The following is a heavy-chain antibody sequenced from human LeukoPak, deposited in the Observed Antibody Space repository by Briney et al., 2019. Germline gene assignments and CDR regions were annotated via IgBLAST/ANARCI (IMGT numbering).Heavy chain of an antibody. J-gene: IGHJ6*03. Sequence: SETLSLTCTVSGGSISSYYWSWIRQPAGKGLEWIGRIYTSGSTNYNPSLKSRVTMSVDTSKNQFSLKLSSVTAADTAVYYCARGPSSSNYYYYYMDVRGKGTTVTVSS. V-gene: IGHV4-4*07. CDR2: IYTSGST. CDR1: GGSISSYY. D-gene: IGHD6-13*01. CDR3: ARGPSSSNYYYYYMDV.